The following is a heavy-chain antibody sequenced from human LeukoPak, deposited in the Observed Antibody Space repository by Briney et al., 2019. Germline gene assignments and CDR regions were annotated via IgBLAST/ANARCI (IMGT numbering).Heavy chain of an antibody. CDR2: IYYSGST. CDR1: GGTISSYY. CDR3: ASQGSGVATIHY. D-gene: IGHD5-12*01. J-gene: IGHJ4*02. V-gene: IGHV4-59*01. Sequence: SETLSLTCTVSGGTISSYYWRWIRQPPGKGLEWIGYIYYSGSTNYNPSLKSRVTISVDTSKNQFSLKLSSVTAADTAVYYCASQGSGVATIHYWGQGTLVTVSS.